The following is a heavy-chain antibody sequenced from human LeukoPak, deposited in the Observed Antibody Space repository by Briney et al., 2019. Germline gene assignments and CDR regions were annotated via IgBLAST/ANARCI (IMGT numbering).Heavy chain of an antibody. CDR2: IYSAGDK. CDR3: ARAALEFDNSGRGC. Sequence: GGTLRLSCAASGFTFSSYGMTWVRQAPGKGLEWVSLIYSAGDKYYADSVKGRFTISRDNFKNTLYLQMDSLRAEDTAVYHCARAALEFDNSGRGCWGRGTLVTVSS. J-gene: IGHJ4*02. D-gene: IGHD3-22*01. V-gene: IGHV3-66*01. CDR1: GFTFSSYG.